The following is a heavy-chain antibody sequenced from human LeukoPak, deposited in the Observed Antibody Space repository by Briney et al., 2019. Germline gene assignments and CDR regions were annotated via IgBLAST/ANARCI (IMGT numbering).Heavy chain of an antibody. J-gene: IGHJ4*02. CDR3: VKDVGKWESLHFFDY. V-gene: IGHV3-48*04. CDR1: GFTFSGYS. D-gene: IGHD1-26*01. CDR2: ISISSSTI. Sequence: GGSLRLSCAASGFTFSGYSMNWVRQAPGKGLEWVSYISISSSTIYYADSVKGRFTISRDDSRNTLYLQMNSLRGDDTAVYYCVKDVGKWESLHFFDYWGQGTLVTVSS.